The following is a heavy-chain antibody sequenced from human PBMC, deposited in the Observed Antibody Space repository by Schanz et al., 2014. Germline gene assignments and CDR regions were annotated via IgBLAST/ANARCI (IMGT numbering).Heavy chain of an antibody. J-gene: IGHJ6*02. CDR1: GGTFNSYT. V-gene: IGHV1-69*08. CDR2: IIPILGIA. D-gene: IGHD5-12*01. CDR3: ARDLTVDTGYVVHYYYYGMDV. Sequence: QVQLVQSGAEVKKPGSSMKVSCKASGGTFNSYTINWVRQAPGQGLEWMGRIIPILGIANYAQKFQGRVTITADRSTSTAYMELSSLRSEDTAVYFCARDLTVDTGYVVHYYYYGMDVWGQGTTXTVSS.